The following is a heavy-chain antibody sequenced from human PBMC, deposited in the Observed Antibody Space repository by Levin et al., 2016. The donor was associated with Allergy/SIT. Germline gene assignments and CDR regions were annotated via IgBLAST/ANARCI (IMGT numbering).Heavy chain of an antibody. D-gene: IGHD3-10*01. V-gene: IGHV3-64D*09. Sequence: WIRQPPGKGLEYVSAISSNGGSTYYADSVKGRFTISRDNSKNTLYLQMSSLRAEDTAVYYCVIMEDGMDVWGQGTTVTVSS. J-gene: IGHJ6*02. CDR2: ISSNGGST. CDR3: VIMEDGMDV.